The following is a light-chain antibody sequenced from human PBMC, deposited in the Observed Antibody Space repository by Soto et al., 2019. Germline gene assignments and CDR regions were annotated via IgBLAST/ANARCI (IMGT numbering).Light chain of an antibody. CDR2: AAS. CDR3: QQSYSTPIT. CDR1: QSISSY. J-gene: IGKJ5*01. Sequence: DIQMTQSPSSLSASVGDRVTITCRASQSISSYLNCYQQKPGKDPKLLIYAASSLQSGFPSRFSGSGSGTDFTLPISSLQPADFATYYCQQSYSTPITFGQGTRLEIK. V-gene: IGKV1-39*01.